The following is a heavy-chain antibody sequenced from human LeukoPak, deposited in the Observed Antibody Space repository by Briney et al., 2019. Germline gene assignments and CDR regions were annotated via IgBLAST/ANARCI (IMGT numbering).Heavy chain of an antibody. CDR2: ISSSSSTI. Sequence: GGSLRLSCAASGFTFSSYSMNWVRQAPGKGLEWVSYISSSSSTIYYADSVKGRFTISRDNAKNSLYLQMNSLRAEDTAVYYCASFFGSNSPGYFDYWGQGTLVTVSS. CDR3: ASFFGSNSPGYFDY. V-gene: IGHV3-48*01. D-gene: IGHD1-26*01. J-gene: IGHJ4*02. CDR1: GFTFSSYS.